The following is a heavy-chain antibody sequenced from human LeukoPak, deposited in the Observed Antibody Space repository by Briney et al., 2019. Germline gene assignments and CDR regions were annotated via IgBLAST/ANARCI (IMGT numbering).Heavy chain of an antibody. CDR3: AKDQARYYDSSGYYPPLDY. D-gene: IGHD3-22*01. Sequence: SGGSLRLSCAASGFTFSSYGMHWVRQAPGKGLEWVAFIRYDGSNKYYADSVKGRFTISRDNSKNTLYLQMNSLRAEDTAVYYCAKDQARYYDSSGYYPPLDYWGQGTLVTVSS. J-gene: IGHJ4*02. V-gene: IGHV3-30*02. CDR2: IRYDGSNK. CDR1: GFTFSSYG.